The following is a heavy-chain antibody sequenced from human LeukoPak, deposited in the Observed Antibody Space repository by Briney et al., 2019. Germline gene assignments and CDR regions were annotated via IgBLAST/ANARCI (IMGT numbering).Heavy chain of an antibody. J-gene: IGHJ4*02. CDR1: GGSVTSSGYY. CDR3: ARRRGDSSEFDY. CDR2: IFYDGNA. V-gene: IGHV4-39*02. D-gene: IGHD6-6*01. Sequence: SETLSLTCSVSGGSVTSSGYYWVWIRQPPGRGLEWVGNIFYDGNAYYNPSLKSRVTISADTSNNHFSLNLNSVTAADTAVYYCARRRGDSSEFDYWGQGTLVTVFS.